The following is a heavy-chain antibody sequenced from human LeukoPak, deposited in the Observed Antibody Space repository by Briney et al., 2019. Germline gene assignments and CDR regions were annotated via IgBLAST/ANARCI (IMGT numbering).Heavy chain of an antibody. CDR3: WRSYCTNSICSSSVVDS. Sequence: PSETLSLTSTVSVDAITSDKYYWGWTRQPPGKWLEWIGNIHHSGSTHYSPSLKSRVTISVETSKNQFSFRLNCVTAAHTALHYCWRSYCTNSICSSSVVDSWGQGTLVTVSS. D-gene: IGHD2-8*01. CDR1: VDAITSDKYY. J-gene: IGHJ4*02. CDR2: IHHSGST. V-gene: IGHV4-39*01.